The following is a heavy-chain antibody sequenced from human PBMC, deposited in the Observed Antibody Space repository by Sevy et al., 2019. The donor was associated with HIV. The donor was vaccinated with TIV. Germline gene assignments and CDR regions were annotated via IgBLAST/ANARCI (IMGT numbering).Heavy chain of an antibody. CDR1: GGYMSSSSYY. D-gene: IGHD3-3*01. Sequence: SETLSLTCTVSGGYMSSSSYYWGWIRQPPGKGLEWIGSIYYSGSTYYNPSLKSRVTISVDTSKNQVSLKLSSVTAADTAVYYCAVITIFGVVTDNWFDPWGQGARVTVSS. J-gene: IGHJ5*02. CDR3: AVITIFGVVTDNWFDP. V-gene: IGHV4-39*01. CDR2: IYYSGST.